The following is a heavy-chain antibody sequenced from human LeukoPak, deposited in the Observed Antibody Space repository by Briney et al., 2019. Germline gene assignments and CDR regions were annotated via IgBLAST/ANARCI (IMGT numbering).Heavy chain of an antibody. CDR2: INSDGSRT. J-gene: IGHJ4*02. D-gene: IGHD5-18*01. Sequence: GGSLRLSCTASGFTFSDYWMHWVRQAPGKGLLWVSRINSDGSRTNYADCVKGRFTISRDNAKNTVFLQMNSLRAEDAAVYYGARVITGSTYGQFDYWGQGALATVSS. V-gene: IGHV3-74*01. CDR3: ARVITGSTYGQFDY. CDR1: GFTFSDYW.